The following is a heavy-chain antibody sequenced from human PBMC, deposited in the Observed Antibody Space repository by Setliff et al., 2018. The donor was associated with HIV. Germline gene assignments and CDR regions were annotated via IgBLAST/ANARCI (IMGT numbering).Heavy chain of an antibody. D-gene: IGHD3-10*01. J-gene: IGHJ4*02. V-gene: IGHV4-59*01. CDR1: GGSISTYF. Sequence: PSETLSLTCTVSGGSISTYFWSWVRQTPGKGLEWIGYIYYTGSTSYNPSFRSRVTISVDTSKNQFSLMLDSVTAADTAVYYCARARGPEGYFDSGGQGTLVTVSS. CDR3: ARARGPEGYFDS. CDR2: IYYTGST.